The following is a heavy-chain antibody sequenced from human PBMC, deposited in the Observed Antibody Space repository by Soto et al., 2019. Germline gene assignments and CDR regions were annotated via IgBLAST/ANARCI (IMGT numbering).Heavy chain of an antibody. V-gene: IGHV4-30-4*02. CDR2: IYYSGST. CDR3: ARGRIYYGLFDY. J-gene: IGHJ4*02. D-gene: IGHD3-10*01. CDR1: GGSISSGDYY. Sequence: PSETLSLTCTVSGGSISSGDYYWSWIRQPPGKGLEWIGYIYYSGSTYYNPSLKSRVTISVDTSKNQFSLRLSSVTAEDTAVYYCARGRIYYGLFDYWGQGSQVTVSS.